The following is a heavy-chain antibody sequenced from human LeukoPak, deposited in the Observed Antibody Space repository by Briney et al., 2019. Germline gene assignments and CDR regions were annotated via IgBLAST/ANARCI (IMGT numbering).Heavy chain of an antibody. D-gene: IGHD4-17*01. V-gene: IGHV5-51*01. CDR3: ARGYGDYRY. CDR2: IYPGDSDT. Sequence: YWSWIRQHPGKGLEWMGIIYPGDSDTKYSPSFQGQVTISADKSISTAYVQWSSLKASDSAMYYCARGYGDYRYWGQGTLVTVSS. J-gene: IGHJ4*02. CDR1: YW.